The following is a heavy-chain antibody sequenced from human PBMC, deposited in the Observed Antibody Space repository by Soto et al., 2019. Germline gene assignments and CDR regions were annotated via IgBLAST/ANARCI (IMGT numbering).Heavy chain of an antibody. Sequence: ASVKVSCKASGYTFTSYSMHWVRQAPGQGLEWMGWINANIGATNYARKLQGWVTLTRDTSINTAYMDLNSLRFDDTAVYYCARELSSSWFDTWGQGTLVTVSS. CDR1: GYTFTSYS. CDR3: ARELSSSWFDT. V-gene: IGHV1-2*04. CDR2: INANIGAT. J-gene: IGHJ4*02. D-gene: IGHD2-2*01.